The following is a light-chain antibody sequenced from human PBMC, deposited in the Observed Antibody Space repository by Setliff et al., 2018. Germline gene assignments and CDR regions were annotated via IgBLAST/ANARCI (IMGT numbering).Light chain of an antibody. Sequence: QSVLTQPPSVSGAPGQRVTISCTGTSSNIGATYDVHWYQQFPGTAPKLLMYGYSNRPSGVPVRFSGSRSGTSASLAINGLQAEDEADYYCQSYDTNLRDYVFGTGTKVTVL. V-gene: IGLV1-40*01. J-gene: IGLJ1*01. CDR1: SSNIGATYD. CDR3: QSYDTNLRDYV. CDR2: GYS.